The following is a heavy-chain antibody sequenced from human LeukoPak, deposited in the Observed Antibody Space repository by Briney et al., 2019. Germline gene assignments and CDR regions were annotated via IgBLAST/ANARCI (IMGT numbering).Heavy chain of an antibody. D-gene: IGHD5-12*01. CDR3: AKDLLEWLRPTSSDY. CDR1: GGTSISYA. CDR2: RSSSGGST. J-gene: IGHJ4*02. Sequence: GGSLRLSCAASGGTSISYAMSWVGHAPWRELEGVSARSSSGGSTYYAASVKGRLSISRDNSKNTLYLQMNSLRAEDTAVYYCAKDLLEWLRPTSSDYWGQGTLVTVSS. V-gene: IGHV3-23*01.